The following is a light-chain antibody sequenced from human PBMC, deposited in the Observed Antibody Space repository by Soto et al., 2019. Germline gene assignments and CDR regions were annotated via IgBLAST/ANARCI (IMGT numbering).Light chain of an antibody. CDR3: YSYTRTSSSV. CDR1: GSDIGSYNF. J-gene: IGLJ1*01. CDR2: EVS. V-gene: IGLV2-14*01. Sequence: QSVLAQPACVSGSPGQSITISCTGTGSDIGSYNFVSWYQHHPGKAPKLMIYEVSNRPSGVSDRFSGSKSDNTASLSISGLQAEDEGDYYCYSYTRTSSSVFGTGRKVNVL.